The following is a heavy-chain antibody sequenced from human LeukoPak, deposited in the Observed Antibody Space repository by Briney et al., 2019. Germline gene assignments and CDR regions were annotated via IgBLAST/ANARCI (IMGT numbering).Heavy chain of an antibody. CDR1: GFTFSSYA. Sequence: PGRSLRLSCAASGFTFSSYAMHWVRQAPGKGLEWVAVISYDGSNKYYADSVKGRFTISRDNSKNTLYLQMNSLRAEDTAVYYCARKALASGEFDPWGQGTLVTVSS. D-gene: IGHD3-10*01. CDR3: ARKALASGEFDP. V-gene: IGHV3-30*04. J-gene: IGHJ5*02. CDR2: ISYDGSNK.